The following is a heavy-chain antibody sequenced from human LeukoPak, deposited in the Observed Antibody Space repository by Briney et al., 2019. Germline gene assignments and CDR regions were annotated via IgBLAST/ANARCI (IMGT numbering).Heavy chain of an antibody. J-gene: IGHJ4*02. CDR3: ASLYSSGWTRGDY. CDR2: IYSGGST. CDR1: GFTVSSNY. V-gene: IGHV3-53*01. Sequence: GGSLRLSCAASGFTVSSNYMSWVRQAPGKGLEWVSVIYSGGSTYYADSVKGRFTISRDNSKNTLYLQRNSLRAEDTAVYYCASLYSSGWTRGDYWGQGTLVTVSS. D-gene: IGHD6-19*01.